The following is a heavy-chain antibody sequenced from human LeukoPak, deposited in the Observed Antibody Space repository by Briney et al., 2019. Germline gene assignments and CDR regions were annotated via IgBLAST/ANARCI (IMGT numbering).Heavy chain of an antibody. V-gene: IGHV3-43D*03. CDR1: GFTFDDYA. D-gene: IGHD3-10*01. J-gene: IGHJ6*03. CDR2: ISWDGGST. CDR3: AKDKEISMVRGVTKTYYYYYYMDV. Sequence: PGGSLRLSCAASGFTFDDYAMHWVRQAPGKGLEWVSLISWDGGSTYYADSVKGRFTISRDNSKNSLYLQMNSLRAEDTALYYCAKDKEISMVRGVTKTYYYYYYMDVWGKGTTVTVSS.